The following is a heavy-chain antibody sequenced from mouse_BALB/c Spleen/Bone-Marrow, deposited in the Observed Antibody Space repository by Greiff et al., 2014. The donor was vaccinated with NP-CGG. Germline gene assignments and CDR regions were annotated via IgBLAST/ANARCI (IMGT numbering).Heavy chain of an antibody. CDR2: ISSGSSTI. D-gene: IGHD3-3*01. CDR3: TRSGTLGAMDY. Sequence: VQLKDSGGGLVQPGGSRKLSCAASGFTFSSFGMHWVRQAPEKGLEWVAYISSGSSTIYYADTMKGRFTVSRDNPKNTLFLQMTSLRSEVTAMYYCTRSGTLGAMDYWGQGTSVTVSS. V-gene: IGHV5-17*02. CDR1: GFTFSSFG. J-gene: IGHJ4*01.